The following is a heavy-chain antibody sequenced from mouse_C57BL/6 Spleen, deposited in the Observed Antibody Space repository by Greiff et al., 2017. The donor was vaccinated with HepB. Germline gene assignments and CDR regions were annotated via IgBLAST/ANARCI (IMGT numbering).Heavy chain of an antibody. CDR2: ISSGGDYS. CDR3: TRGPITTVGVDY. CDR1: GFTFSSYA. Sequence: EVMLVESGEGLVKPGGSLKLSCAASGFTFSSYAMSWVRQTPEKRLEWVAYISSGGDYSYYEDTGKGRFTISRDNARNTLYLQMSSLKSEDTAMYYCTRGPITTVGVDYWGQGTTLTVSS. V-gene: IGHV5-9-1*02. D-gene: IGHD1-1*01. J-gene: IGHJ2*01.